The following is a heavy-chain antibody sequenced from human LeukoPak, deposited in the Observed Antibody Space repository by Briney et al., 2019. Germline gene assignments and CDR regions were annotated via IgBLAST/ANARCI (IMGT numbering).Heavy chain of an antibody. CDR3: ARVFDS. Sequence: SETLSLTCTVSGGSVSTSDYYWGWILQPPVKGLEWIGDVFYTGKTNYNPSLRGRATISIDTSKNQFSLKLTYVTAADSAVYYCARVFDSWGQGTLVTVSS. CDR2: VFYTGKT. CDR1: GGSVSTSDYY. J-gene: IGHJ4*02. V-gene: IGHV4-39*07.